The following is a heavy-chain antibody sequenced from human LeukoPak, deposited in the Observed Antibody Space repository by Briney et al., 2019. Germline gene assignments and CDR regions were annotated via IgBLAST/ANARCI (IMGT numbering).Heavy chain of an antibody. D-gene: IGHD3-16*01. J-gene: IGHJ6*02. CDR2: IHYSGRA. V-gene: IGHV4-59*01. CDR1: GGSISGYY. Sequence: SETLSLTCSVSGGSISGYYWTWVRQPPGKGLEWIGQIHYSGRADYNPSLKSRITMSVDTSRNQISLKLSSVTAADTAIYYCVRFGVNYDMDVWGQGTTVAVFS. CDR3: VRFGVNYDMDV.